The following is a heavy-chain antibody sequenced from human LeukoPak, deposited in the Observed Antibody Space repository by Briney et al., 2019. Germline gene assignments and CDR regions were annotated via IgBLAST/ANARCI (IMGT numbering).Heavy chain of an antibody. CDR1: GFTFSSYS. CDR2: ISSSSSYI. Sequence: KPGGSLRLSCAASGFTFSSYSMNWVRQAPGKGLEWVSSISSSSSYIYYADSVKGRFTISRDNAKNSLYLQMNSLRAEDTAVYYCARAKGSSALLRAYGMDVWGQGTTVTVSS. J-gene: IGHJ6*02. D-gene: IGHD6-13*01. V-gene: IGHV3-21*01. CDR3: ARAKGSSALLRAYGMDV.